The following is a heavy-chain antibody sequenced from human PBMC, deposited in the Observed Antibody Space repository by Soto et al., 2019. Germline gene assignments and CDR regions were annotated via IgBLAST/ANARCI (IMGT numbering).Heavy chain of an antibody. CDR2: IYYSGST. CDR1: GGSISSYY. D-gene: IGHD6-6*01. J-gene: IGHJ5*02. CDR3: ARIGGEQLVETNWFDP. Sequence: QVQLQESGPGLVKPSETLSLTCTVSGGSISSYYWSWIRQPPGKGLEWIGYIYYSGSTNYNPSLKSRVTISVDTSKTQFSLKLSSVTAADTAVYYCARIGGEQLVETNWFDPWGQGTLVTVSS. V-gene: IGHV4-59*01.